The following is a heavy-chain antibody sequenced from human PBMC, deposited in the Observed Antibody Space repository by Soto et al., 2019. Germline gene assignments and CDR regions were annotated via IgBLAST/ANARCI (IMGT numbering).Heavy chain of an antibody. J-gene: IGHJ4*02. CDR2: ISWDGGST. CDR3: ARATSQAEIDY. CDR1: GFTFDDYT. Sequence: EVQLVESGGVVVQPGGSLRLSCAASGFTFDDYTMHWVRQAPGKGLEWVSLISWDGGSTYYADSVKGRFTISRDNSKNSLYLQMNSLRTEDIALYYCARATSQAEIDYWGQGTLVTVSS. V-gene: IGHV3-43*01. D-gene: IGHD2-15*01.